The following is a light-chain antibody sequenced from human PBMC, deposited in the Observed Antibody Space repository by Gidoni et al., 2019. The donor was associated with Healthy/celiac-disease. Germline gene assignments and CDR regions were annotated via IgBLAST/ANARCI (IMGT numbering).Light chain of an antibody. Sequence: QSALTQPASGSGSPGQSITISCTGTSSDVGSYTLVSWYQQHPGKAPKLMIYEGSKRPSGVSTRFSGSKSGNTASLTLSGLQAEDEADYYCCSYAGSVVFGGGTKLTVL. J-gene: IGLJ2*01. V-gene: IGLV2-23*01. CDR2: EGS. CDR1: SSDVGSYTL. CDR3: CSYAGSVV.